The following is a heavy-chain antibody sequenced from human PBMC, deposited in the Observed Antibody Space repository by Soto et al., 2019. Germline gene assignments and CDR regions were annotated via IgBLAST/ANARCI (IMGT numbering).Heavy chain of an antibody. Sequence: QVQLVQSGAEVKKPGASVKVSCKASGYTFTSYAMHWVRQAPGQRLEWMGWINAGNGTTKYSQKFQGRVTITRDTSASTADMELSSLRSEDTAVYYCARSIVVVTAADYWGQGTLVTVSS. CDR2: INAGNGTT. CDR3: ARSIVVVTAADY. CDR1: GYTFTSYA. V-gene: IGHV1-3*01. D-gene: IGHD2-21*02. J-gene: IGHJ4*02.